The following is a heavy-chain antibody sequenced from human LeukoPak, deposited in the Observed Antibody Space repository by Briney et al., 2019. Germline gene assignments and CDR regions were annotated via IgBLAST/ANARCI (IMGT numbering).Heavy chain of an antibody. Sequence: SSETLSLTCAVYGGSFSVYYWSWIRQPPGNGLEWIGEINHSGSTNYNPSLKSRVTISVDTSKNQFSLKLSSVTAADTAVYYCARLPIGYCSGGSCYPFDYWGQGTLVTVSS. V-gene: IGHV4-34*01. J-gene: IGHJ4*02. D-gene: IGHD2-15*01. CDR2: INHSGST. CDR1: GGSFSVYY. CDR3: ARLPIGYCSGGSCYPFDY.